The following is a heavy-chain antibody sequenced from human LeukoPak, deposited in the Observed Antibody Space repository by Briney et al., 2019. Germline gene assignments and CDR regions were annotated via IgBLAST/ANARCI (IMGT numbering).Heavy chain of an antibody. Sequence: ASVKVSCKASGYTFTSYYMHWVRQAPGQGLEWMGWINPNSGGTNYAQKFQGRVTMTRDTSISTAYMELSRLRSDDTAVYYCARSRRDYYGSGSYKWGDPQYYFDYWGQGTLVTVSS. D-gene: IGHD3-10*01. CDR2: INPNSGGT. CDR1: GYTFTSYY. V-gene: IGHV1-2*02. J-gene: IGHJ4*02. CDR3: ARSRRDYYGSGSYKWGDPQYYFDY.